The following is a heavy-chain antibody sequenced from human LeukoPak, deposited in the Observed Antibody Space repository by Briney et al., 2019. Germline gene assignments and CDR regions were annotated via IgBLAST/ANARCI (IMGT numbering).Heavy chain of an antibody. J-gene: IGHJ4*02. CDR3: ARDRSNDFWSGYYGFDY. Sequence: SETLSLTCTVSGGSISSYYRSWIRQPPGKGLEWIGYIYYSGSTNYNHSLKSRVTISVDTSKNQFSLKLSSVTAADTAVYYCARDRSNDFWSGYYGFDYWGQGTLVTVSS. D-gene: IGHD3-3*01. CDR1: GGSISSYY. CDR2: IYYSGST. V-gene: IGHV4-59*01.